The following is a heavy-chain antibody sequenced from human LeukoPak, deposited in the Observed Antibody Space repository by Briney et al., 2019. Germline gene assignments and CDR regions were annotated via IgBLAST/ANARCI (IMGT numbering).Heavy chain of an antibody. CDR3: ARAPTVTFFAY. J-gene: IGHJ4*02. Sequence: SETLSLTCAVYGGSFSGYYWSWIRQPPGKGLEWIGEINHSGSTNYNPSLKSRVTISVDTPTKKFSLKLSSVTAADTAVYYCARAPTVTFFAYWGQGTLVTVSS. V-gene: IGHV4-34*01. D-gene: IGHD4-17*01. CDR2: INHSGST. CDR1: GGSFSGYY.